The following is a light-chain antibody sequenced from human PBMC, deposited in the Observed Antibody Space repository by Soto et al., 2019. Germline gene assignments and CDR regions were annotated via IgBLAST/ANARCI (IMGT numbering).Light chain of an antibody. CDR2: TGS. CDR1: QGISSW. Sequence: DIQMTQSPSSVSASVGDRVSITCRASQGISSWLAWYQQKPGRAPKLLIYTGSSLQSGVPSRFSGTGAGTDFTLTISILQPEDVATYSCLAANSFPLTFGGGTTVEIK. CDR3: LAANSFPLT. V-gene: IGKV1-12*01. J-gene: IGKJ4*01.